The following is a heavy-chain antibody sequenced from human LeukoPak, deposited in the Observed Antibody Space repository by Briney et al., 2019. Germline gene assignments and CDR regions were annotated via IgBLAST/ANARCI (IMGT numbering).Heavy chain of an antibody. CDR3: ATWPSGSLELDY. D-gene: IGHD6-25*01. Sequence: SVKVSCKASGYTFTSYDINWVRQAPGQGLEWMGGIIPIFGTANYAQKFQGRVTITADESTSTAYMELSSLRSEDTAVYYCATWPSGSLELDYWGQGTLVTVSS. J-gene: IGHJ4*02. V-gene: IGHV1-69*13. CDR1: GYTFTSYD. CDR2: IIPIFGTA.